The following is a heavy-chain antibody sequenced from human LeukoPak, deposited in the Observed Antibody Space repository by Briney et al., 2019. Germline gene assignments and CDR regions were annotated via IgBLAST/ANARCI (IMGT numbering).Heavy chain of an antibody. V-gene: IGHV1-2*02. J-gene: IGHJ3*02. CDR3: ARSTLGAFDI. CDR1: GFTFSSYW. CDR2: INPNSGGT. D-gene: IGHD7-27*01. Sequence: GGSLRLSCVASGFTFSSYWMHWVRQAPGQGLEWMGWINPNSGGTNYAQKFQGRVTMTRDTSISTAYMELSRLRSDDTAVYYCARSTLGAFDIWGQGTMVTVSS.